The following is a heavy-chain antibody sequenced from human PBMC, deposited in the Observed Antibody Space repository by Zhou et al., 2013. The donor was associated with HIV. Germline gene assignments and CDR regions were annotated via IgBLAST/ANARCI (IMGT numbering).Heavy chain of an antibody. V-gene: IGHV1-2*02. CDR3: AREFGGYCSSTSCYPGDY. CDR1: GYTFTGYY. D-gene: IGHD2-2*03. J-gene: IGHJ4*02. CDR2: INPNSGGT. Sequence: QVQLVQSGAEVKKPGASVKVSCKASGYTFTGYYMHWVRQAPGQGLEWMGWINPNSGGTNYAQKFQGRVTMTRDTSISTAYMELSRLRSDDTAVYYCAREFGGYCSSTSCYPGDYWGQGNPGHRLL.